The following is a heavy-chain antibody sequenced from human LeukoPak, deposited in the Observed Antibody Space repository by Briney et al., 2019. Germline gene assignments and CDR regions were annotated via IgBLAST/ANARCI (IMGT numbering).Heavy chain of an antibody. Sequence: GASVKVSCKASGGTFSSYAISWVRQAPGQGLEWMGGIIPIFGTANYAQKFQGRVTITADKSTSTAYMELSSLRSEDTAAYYCARNRGRGSGSYYNVGYYYYYMDVWGKGTTVTVSS. V-gene: IGHV1-69*06. CDR3: ARNRGRGSGSYYNVGYYYYYMDV. CDR1: GGTFSSYA. D-gene: IGHD3-10*01. J-gene: IGHJ6*03. CDR2: IIPIFGTA.